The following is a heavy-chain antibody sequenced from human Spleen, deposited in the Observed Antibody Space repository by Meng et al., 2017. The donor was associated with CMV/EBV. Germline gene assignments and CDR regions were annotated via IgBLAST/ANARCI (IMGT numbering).Heavy chain of an antibody. CDR2: IYPGDSET. Sequence: GESLKISCKGSGYSFTTYWIGWVRQMPGKGLEWMGIIYPGDSETRYSPSFQGQVTILADKSISTAYLQWSSLKASDTAMYYCARRGPYCHSTNCYPEYWGQGTLVTVSS. D-gene: IGHD2-2*01. CDR1: GYSFTTYW. J-gene: IGHJ4*02. CDR3: ARRGPYCHSTNCYPEY. V-gene: IGHV5-51*01.